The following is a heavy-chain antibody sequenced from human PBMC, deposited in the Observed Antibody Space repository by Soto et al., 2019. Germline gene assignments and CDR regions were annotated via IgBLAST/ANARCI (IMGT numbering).Heavy chain of an antibody. V-gene: IGHV4-39*01. D-gene: IGHD3-10*01. CDR3: ARQGPGRGYYGSGSFPDH. CDR1: GGSISSSSYY. J-gene: IGHJ4*02. CDR2: IYYSGST. Sequence: PSETLSLTCTVSGGSISSSSYYWGWIRQPPGKGLEWIGSIYYSGSTYYNPSLKSRVTISVDTSKNQFSLKLSSVTAADTAVYNCARQGPGRGYYGSGSFPDHWGQGTLDTVSS.